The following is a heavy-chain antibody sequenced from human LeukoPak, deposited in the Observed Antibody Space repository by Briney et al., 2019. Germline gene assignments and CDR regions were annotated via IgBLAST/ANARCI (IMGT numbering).Heavy chain of an antibody. CDR2: ITPSGGST. Sequence: GASVKVSCKASVYTFSSSYIHWVRQAPGQGLEWMGIITPSGGSTTYAQKFQGRVTMTRDTSTSTVHMELSSLRSEDTAVYFCARAVTHFDYWGQGTLVTVSS. CDR1: VYTFSSSY. D-gene: IGHD5-18*01. CDR3: ARAVTHFDY. V-gene: IGHV1-46*01. J-gene: IGHJ4*02.